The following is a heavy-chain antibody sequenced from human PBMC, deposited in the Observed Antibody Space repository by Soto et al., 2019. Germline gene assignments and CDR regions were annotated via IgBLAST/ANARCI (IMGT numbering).Heavy chain of an antibody. CDR3: ARAPDPGAVADSSGYYYYYGMDV. J-gene: IGHJ6*02. V-gene: IGHV1-8*01. CDR2: MNPNSGNT. D-gene: IGHD3-22*01. Sequence: ASVKVSCKASGYTFTSYDINWVRQATGQGLEWMGWMNPNSGNTGYAQKFQGRVTMTRNTSISTAYMELSSLRSEDTAVYYCARAPDPGAVADSSGYYYYYGMDVWGQGTTVTVSS. CDR1: GYTFTSYD.